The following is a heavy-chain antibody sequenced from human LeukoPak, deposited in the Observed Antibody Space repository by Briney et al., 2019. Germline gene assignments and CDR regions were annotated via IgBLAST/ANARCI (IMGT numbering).Heavy chain of an antibody. CDR2: IYYSGST. J-gene: IGHJ3*02. CDR3: KVTYYYDSSGYYYGNAFDI. D-gene: IGHD3-22*01. V-gene: IGHV4-61*01. Sequence: SKTLSLTCTVSGGSVSSGSYYWSWIRQPPGKGLECIGYIYYSGSTNYNPSLKSRVTISVDTSKNQFSLKLSSVTAADTAVYYCKVTYYYDSSGYYYGNAFDIRGQGTMVTVSS. CDR1: GGSVSSGSYY.